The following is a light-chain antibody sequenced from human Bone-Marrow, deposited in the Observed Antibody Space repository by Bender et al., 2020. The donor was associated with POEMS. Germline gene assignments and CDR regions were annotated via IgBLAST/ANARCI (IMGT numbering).Light chain of an antibody. Sequence: QSALTQPASVSGSPGQSITISCTGTSSDVGGYNSVSWYQHHPGKAPKLMICDVSNRPSGVSTRFSGSKSGNTASLSISGLQAEDEADYYCGSYAGNDNFVFGTGTKVTVL. CDR2: DVS. CDR1: SSDVGGYNS. J-gene: IGLJ1*01. CDR3: GSYAGNDNFV. V-gene: IGLV2-14*03.